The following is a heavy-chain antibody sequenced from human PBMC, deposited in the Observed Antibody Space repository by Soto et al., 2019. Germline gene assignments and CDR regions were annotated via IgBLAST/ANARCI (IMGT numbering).Heavy chain of an antibody. Sequence: GASVKVSCKASGYTFTSYGISWVRQAPGQGXEWMGWISAYNGNTNYAQKLQGRVTMTTDTSTSTAYMELRSLRSDDTAVYYCARGYLITIFGVVIMDYFDYWGQGTLVTVFS. CDR1: GYTFTSYG. V-gene: IGHV1-18*01. CDR3: ARGYLITIFGVVIMDYFDY. D-gene: IGHD3-3*01. CDR2: ISAYNGNT. J-gene: IGHJ4*02.